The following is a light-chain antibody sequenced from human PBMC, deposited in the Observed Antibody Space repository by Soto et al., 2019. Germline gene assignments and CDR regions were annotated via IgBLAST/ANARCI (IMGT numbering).Light chain of an antibody. J-gene: IGKJ2*01. CDR3: QQYPGYT. Sequence: EIVLTQSPGTLSLSPGERATLSCRASQSVSSSYLAWYQQKPGQPPGLLIYGASSRATGIPDRFSGSGSGTDFTLTISRLEPEDFAVYYCQQYPGYTFGQGTKLEIK. V-gene: IGKV3-20*01. CDR2: GAS. CDR1: QSVSSSY.